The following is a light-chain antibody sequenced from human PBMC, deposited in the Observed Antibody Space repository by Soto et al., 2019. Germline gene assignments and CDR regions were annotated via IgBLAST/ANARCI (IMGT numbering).Light chain of an antibody. CDR1: SSDVGSYDA. Sequence: QSALTQPASVSGSPGQSITISCTGTSSDVGSYDAVSWYQQHPGKAPKLIIYSASQRPSGVSNRFSGSKSGNTASLTISGLQAEDETEYYCCSYSGSSTYVFGTGTKLTVL. CDR3: CSYSGSSTYV. CDR2: SAS. V-gene: IGLV2-23*01. J-gene: IGLJ1*01.